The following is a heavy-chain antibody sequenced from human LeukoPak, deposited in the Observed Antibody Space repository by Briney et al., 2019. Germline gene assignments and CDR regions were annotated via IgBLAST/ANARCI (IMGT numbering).Heavy chain of an antibody. CDR3: VGLRFLQWTPTRIFDS. CDR1: GGSINSGNYY. CDR2: IHIGGTT. Sequence: SETLSLTCTVSGGSINSGNYYWSWMRQPAGKGLEWIGRIHIGGTTTYRSSLQSRVTISIDTSKNQFSLRLNSVTAADTAIYYCVGLRFLQWTPTRIFDSWGQGTLVTVSS. J-gene: IGHJ4*02. V-gene: IGHV4-61*02. D-gene: IGHD3-3*01.